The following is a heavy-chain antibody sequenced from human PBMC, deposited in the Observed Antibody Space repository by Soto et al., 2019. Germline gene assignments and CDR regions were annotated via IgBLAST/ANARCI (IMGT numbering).Heavy chain of an antibody. CDR3: ARLTKTSGSYLFEVGYYYGMDV. CDR1: GGSISSYY. D-gene: IGHD1-26*01. V-gene: IGHV4-59*08. Sequence: SETLSLTCTVSGGSISSYYWSWIRQPPGKGLEWIWYIYYSGSTNYNPSLKSRVTISVDTSKNQFSLKLSSVTAADTAVYYCARLTKTSGSYLFEVGYYYGMDVWGQGTTVTVSS. CDR2: IYYSGST. J-gene: IGHJ6*02.